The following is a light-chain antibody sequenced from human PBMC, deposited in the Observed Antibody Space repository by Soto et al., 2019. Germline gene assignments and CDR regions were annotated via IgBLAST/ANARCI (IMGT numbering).Light chain of an antibody. CDR2: DAS. CDR3: QQYENLPT. CDR1: QNINNY. J-gene: IGKJ5*01. V-gene: IGKV1-33*01. Sequence: EIQMTQSPSSLSASVGDRVTITCQASQNINNYLNWYQQKPRRAPKLLIYDASNLEAGVPSRFRGSGSGTDFTFTISRLQPEDIATYYCQQYENLPTFGQGTRLEI.